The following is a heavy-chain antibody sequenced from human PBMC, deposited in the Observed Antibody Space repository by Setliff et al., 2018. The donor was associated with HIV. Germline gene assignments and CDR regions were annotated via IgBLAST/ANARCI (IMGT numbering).Heavy chain of an antibody. J-gene: IGHJ6*03. D-gene: IGHD3-22*01. V-gene: IGHV1-2*02. CDR2: IDPNSGGT. CDR3: ARGMDDSSGYYYGYYDYYMDV. CDR1: RYTFTGYY. Sequence: ASVKVSCKASRYTFTGYYMHWVRQAPGQGLEWMGWIDPNSGGTNYAQKFQGRVTMTRDTSISTAYMELSRLRSDDTAVYYCARGMDDSSGYYYGYYDYYMDVWGKGTTVTVSS.